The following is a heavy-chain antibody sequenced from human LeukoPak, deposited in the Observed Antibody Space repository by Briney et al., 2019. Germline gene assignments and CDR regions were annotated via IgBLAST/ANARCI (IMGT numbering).Heavy chain of an antibody. V-gene: IGHV4-59*04. J-gene: IGHJ4*02. D-gene: IGHD4/OR15-4a*01. CDR2: IYYRGNT. CDR1: GFTFSSYSMN. CDR3: ARSPAYGGLAYYFDY. Sequence: GSLRLSCAAAGFTFSSYSMNWVRQPPGKGLEWIGNIYYRGNTYYRPSLKSRLTISVDTTKNQFSLRLSSVTAADTAVYYCARSPAYGGLAYYFDYWGQGTLVPVSS.